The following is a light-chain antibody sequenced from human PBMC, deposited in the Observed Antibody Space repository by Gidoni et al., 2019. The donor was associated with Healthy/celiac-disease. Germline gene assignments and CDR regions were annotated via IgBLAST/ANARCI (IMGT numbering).Light chain of an antibody. CDR3: QVWDSSTAYVV. J-gene: IGLJ2*01. V-gene: IGLV3-9*01. CDR2: RDS. CDR1: NIGSKN. Sequence: SYELTQPLSVAVALGQTARITCGGNNIGSKNVHWYQQKPGQAPVLVIYRDSNRPSGIPARFSCSNSGNTATLTISRAQAGDEADYYCQVWDSSTAYVVFGGGTKLTVL.